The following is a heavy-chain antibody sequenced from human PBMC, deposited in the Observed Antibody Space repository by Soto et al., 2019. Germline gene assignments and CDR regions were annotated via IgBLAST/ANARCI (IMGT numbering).Heavy chain of an antibody. Sequence: GASVKVSCKASGYTFASYDINWVRQATGQGLEWMGWMNPNSGNTGYAQKFQGRVTMTRNTSISTAYMELSSLRSEDTAVYYCARGFDIVATIDAFDIWGQGTMVTVSS. CDR1: GYTFASYD. CDR3: ARGFDIVATIDAFDI. CDR2: MNPNSGNT. J-gene: IGHJ3*02. D-gene: IGHD5-12*01. V-gene: IGHV1-8*01.